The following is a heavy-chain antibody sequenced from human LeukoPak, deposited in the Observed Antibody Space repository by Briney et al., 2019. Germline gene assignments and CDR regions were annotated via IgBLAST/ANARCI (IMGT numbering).Heavy chain of an antibody. J-gene: IGHJ3*02. D-gene: IGHD6-13*01. CDR2: IYYSGST. CDR1: GGSISSSSYY. V-gene: IGHV4-39*01. CDR3: ARLDIAAAGTLYDAFDI. Sequence: SETLSLTCTVSGGSISSSSYYWGWIRQPPGKGLERIGSIYYSGSTYYNPSLKSRVTISVDTSKNQFSLKLSSVTAADTAVYYCARLDIAAAGTLYDAFDIWGQGTMVTVSS.